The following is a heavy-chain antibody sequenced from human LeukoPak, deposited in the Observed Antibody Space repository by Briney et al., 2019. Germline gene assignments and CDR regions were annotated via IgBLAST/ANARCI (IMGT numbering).Heavy chain of an antibody. CDR1: GFTFSSYA. CDR3: AREDSYYYGSGSYPFDY. D-gene: IGHD3-10*01. CDR2: ISSSSSYI. Sequence: GGSLRLSCAASGFTFSSYAMNWVRQAPGKGLEWVSSISSSSSYIYYADSVKGRFTISRDNAKNSLYLQMNSLRAEDTTVYYCAREDSYYYGSGSYPFDYWGQGTLVTVSS. J-gene: IGHJ4*02. V-gene: IGHV3-21*01.